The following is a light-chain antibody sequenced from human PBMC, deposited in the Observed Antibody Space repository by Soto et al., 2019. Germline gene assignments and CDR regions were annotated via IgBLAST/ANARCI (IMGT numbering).Light chain of an antibody. V-gene: IGKV3-20*01. J-gene: IGKJ5*01. CDR3: QQYGYSPIT. CDR2: GAS. CDR1: QSVSNNY. Sequence: ETVLTQSPGTLSLSPGLRASLCWRPSQSVSNNYLAWYQQKPGQAPRLLIYGASNRATGIPDRFSGSGSGTDFTLTIDGLEPEDFAVYYCQQYGYSPITFGQGTRLEI.